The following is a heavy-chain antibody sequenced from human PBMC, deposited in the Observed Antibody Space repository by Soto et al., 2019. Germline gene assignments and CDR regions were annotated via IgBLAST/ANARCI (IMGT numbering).Heavy chain of an antibody. D-gene: IGHD2-2*01. V-gene: IGHV3-23*01. CDR1: GFTYSSYA. J-gene: IGHJ4*02. Sequence: GGSLRLSCAASGFTYSSYAMSWVRQAPGKGLEWVSTISGSGGSTYYADSVEGRFTISRDNSKSTLSLQMNSLRAEDTAEYYCAKGDCSSPSCFFVYWGQGTLVTVSS. CDR2: ISGSGGST. CDR3: AKGDCSSPSCFFVY.